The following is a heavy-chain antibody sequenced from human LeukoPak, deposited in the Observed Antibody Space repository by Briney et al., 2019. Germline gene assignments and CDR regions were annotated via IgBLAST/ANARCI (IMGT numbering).Heavy chain of an antibody. CDR1: GYTFTAYY. CDR2: INPNSGDT. D-gene: IGHD3-9*01. V-gene: IGHV1-2*02. CDR3: ARGLGSHAFDI. Sequence: ASVKDSCKASGYTFTAYYIHWVRQAPGQGLEWMGWINPNSGDTNHAQKFQGRVTMTRDTSVSTVYMELSRLTSDDTAVYYCARGLGSHAFDIWGQGTMVTVSS. J-gene: IGHJ3*02.